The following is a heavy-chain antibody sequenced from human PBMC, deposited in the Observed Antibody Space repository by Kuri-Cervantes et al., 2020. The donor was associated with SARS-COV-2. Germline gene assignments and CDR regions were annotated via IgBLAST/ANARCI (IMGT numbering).Heavy chain of an antibody. V-gene: IGHV1-46*01. J-gene: IGHJ4*02. D-gene: IGHD3-3*01. CDR3: ARADWVTIRFSRGPHFDY. CDR1: GYTFTSYY. CDR2: INPSGGST. Sequence: SVKVSCKASGYTFTSYYMHWVRQAPGQGLEWMGIINPSGGSTSYAQKFQGRVTMTRDTSTSTVYMELSSLRSDDTAVYYCARADWVTIRFSRGPHFDYWGQGTLVTVSS.